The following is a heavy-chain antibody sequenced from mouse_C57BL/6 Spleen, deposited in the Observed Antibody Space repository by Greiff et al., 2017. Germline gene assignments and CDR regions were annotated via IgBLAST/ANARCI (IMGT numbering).Heavy chain of an antibody. Sequence: QVQLKQSGPELVKPGASVKISCKASGYAFSSSWMNWVKQRPGKGLEWIGRIYPGDGDTNYNGKFKGKATLTADKSSSTAYMQLSSLTSEDSAVYFCAREDPLYAMDYWGQGTSVTVSS. J-gene: IGHJ4*01. CDR2: IYPGDGDT. CDR3: AREDPLYAMDY. V-gene: IGHV1-82*01. CDR1: GYAFSSSW.